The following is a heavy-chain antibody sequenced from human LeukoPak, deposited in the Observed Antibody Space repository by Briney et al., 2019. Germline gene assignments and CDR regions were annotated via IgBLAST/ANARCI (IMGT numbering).Heavy chain of an antibody. D-gene: IGHD3-10*01. CDR1: GGSISGSTYY. J-gene: IGHJ4*02. V-gene: IGHV4-39*07. CDR3: ARRGVTMVRGVWNPFDY. CDR2: IYYSGST. Sequence: PSETLSLTCSVSGGSISGSTYYWGWIRQPPGKGLEWIGSIYYSGSTYYSPSLKSRVTISVDTSKNQFSLQLISVTAADTAVYFCARRGVTMVRGVWNPFDYWGQGTLVTVSS.